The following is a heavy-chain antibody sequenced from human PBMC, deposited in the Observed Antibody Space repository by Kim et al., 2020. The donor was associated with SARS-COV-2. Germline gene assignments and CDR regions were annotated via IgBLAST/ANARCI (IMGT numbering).Heavy chain of an antibody. V-gene: IGHV3-30*03. CDR3: ASRGPAPNGFAFDY. J-gene: IGHJ4*02. CDR1: GFTFSSYG. D-gene: IGHD2-2*01. CDR2: ISYDGSNK. Sequence: GGSLRLSCEASGFTFSSYGMHWVRQAPGKGLEWVAVISYDGSNKYYADSVKGRFTISRDNSKNTLYLQMNSLRAEDTAVYYCASRGPAPNGFAFDYWGQGTLVTVSS.